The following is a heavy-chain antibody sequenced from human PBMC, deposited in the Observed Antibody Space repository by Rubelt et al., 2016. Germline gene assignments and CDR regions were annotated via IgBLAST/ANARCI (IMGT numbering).Heavy chain of an antibody. CDR2: INTDGST. D-gene: IGHD1-1*01. CDR3: ANVLQRSWYYDL. J-gene: IGHJ2*01. CDR1: RYW. Sequence: RYWMHWVRQAPGKGLVWVSRINTDGSTSYADSVKGRFTISRDNGKNTLYLHMSSLRAEDTAVYYCANVLQRSWYYDLWGRGSLVTVSS. V-gene: IGHV3-74*01.